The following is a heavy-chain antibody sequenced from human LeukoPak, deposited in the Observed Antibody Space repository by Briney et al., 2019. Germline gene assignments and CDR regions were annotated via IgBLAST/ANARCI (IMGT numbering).Heavy chain of an antibody. CDR2: INPNSGGT. D-gene: IGHD2-2*01. V-gene: IGHV1-2*02. CDR3: ARDPYCSSTSCQPLDY. Sequence: ASVKVSCKASGYTFTGYYMHWVRQAPGQGLEWMGWINPNSGGTNYAQKFQGRVTMTRDTSISTAYMELSRLRSDDTAVYYCARDPYCSSTSCQPLDYWGQGTLVTVSS. CDR1: GYTFTGYY. J-gene: IGHJ4*02.